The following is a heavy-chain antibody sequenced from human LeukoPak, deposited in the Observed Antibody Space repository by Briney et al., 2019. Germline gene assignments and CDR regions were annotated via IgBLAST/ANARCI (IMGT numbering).Heavy chain of an antibody. Sequence: TGGSLRLSCAASGFTFSSYEMNWVRQAPGKGLEWVSYISSSGSTIYYADSVKGRFTFSRDNAKNSLYLQMNSLRAEDTAVYYCARLDYGDLEKRFDPWGQGTLVTVSS. CDR3: ARLDYGDLEKRFDP. D-gene: IGHD4-17*01. CDR1: GFTFSSYE. J-gene: IGHJ5*02. V-gene: IGHV3-48*03. CDR2: ISSSGSTI.